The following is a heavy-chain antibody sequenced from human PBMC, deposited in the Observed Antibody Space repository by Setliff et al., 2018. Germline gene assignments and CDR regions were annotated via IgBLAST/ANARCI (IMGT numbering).Heavy chain of an antibody. J-gene: IGHJ6*03. CDR2: IYNNGAT. D-gene: IGHD3-10*01. Sequence: GSLRLSCATSGSNVSTNFMSWVRQAPGKGLEWVSVIYNNGATYYADSVKGRFTISRDNARNSLYLQMNSLRAEDTAVYYCARVWFGNMDVWGKGTTVTVSS. CDR1: GSNVSTNF. V-gene: IGHV3-53*01. CDR3: ARVWFGNMDV.